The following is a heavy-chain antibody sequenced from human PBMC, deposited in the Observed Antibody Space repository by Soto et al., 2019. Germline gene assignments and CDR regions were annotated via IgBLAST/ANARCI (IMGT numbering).Heavy chain of an antibody. CDR3: AKEFQWELHAFDI. J-gene: IGHJ3*02. V-gene: IGHV3-30*02. CDR1: GFTFSTYG. Sequence: GGALRLSCSASGFTFSTYGMSWVRQAPGKGLEWVAVMGNDGITTFYADSVKGRFTISRDNSKNTLFLQMNSLRADDAAVYYCAKEFQWELHAFDIWGQGTMVTVSS. D-gene: IGHD1-26*01. CDR2: MGNDGITT.